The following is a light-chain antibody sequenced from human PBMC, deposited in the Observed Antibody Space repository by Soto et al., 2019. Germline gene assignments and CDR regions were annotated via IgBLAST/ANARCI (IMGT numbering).Light chain of an antibody. V-gene: IGKV3-20*01. CDR1: HSVGSD. CDR3: QPSGRSGT. J-gene: IGKJ4*02. CDR2: GAS. Sequence: EIVMTQSPATLSVSPLERATLSCRASHSVGSDLAWYQQKPGQAPRLLIYGASNRDTGIPDRFSGSGSGTDFNLTISRLEPEDFAVYSCQPSGRSGTFRQRTXVEIK.